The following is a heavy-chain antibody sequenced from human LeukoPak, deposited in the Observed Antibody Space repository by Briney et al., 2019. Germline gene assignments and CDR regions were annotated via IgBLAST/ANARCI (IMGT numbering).Heavy chain of an antibody. CDR1: GFAFRSYN. J-gene: IGHJ4*02. Sequence: PGGSLRLSCVASGFAFRSYNMNWVRQAPGKGLEWVSSISSSATHIYYADSVEGRFTISRDNAKRSLYLQMNSLRAEDTAVHYCAVLGGGIKHWYAFDYWGQGTLVTVSS. D-gene: IGHD3-16*01. V-gene: IGHV3-21*04. CDR3: AVLGGGIKHWYAFDY. CDR2: ISSSATHI.